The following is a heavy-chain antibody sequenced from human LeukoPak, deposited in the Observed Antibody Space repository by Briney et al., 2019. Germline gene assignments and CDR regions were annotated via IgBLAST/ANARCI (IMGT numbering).Heavy chain of an antibody. CDR1: GYSISSGYY. J-gene: IGHJ3*02. Sequence: PSETLSLTCTVSGYSISSGYYWGWIRPPPGKGLEWIGSIYHSGSTYYNPSLKSRVTISVDTSKNQFSLKLSSVTAADTALYYCARGDYGDYEPAFDIWGQGTMVTVSS. D-gene: IGHD4-17*01. CDR2: IYHSGST. CDR3: ARGDYGDYEPAFDI. V-gene: IGHV4-38-2*02.